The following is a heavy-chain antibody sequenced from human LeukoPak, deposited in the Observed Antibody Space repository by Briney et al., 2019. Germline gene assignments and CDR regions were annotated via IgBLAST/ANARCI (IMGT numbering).Heavy chain of an antibody. D-gene: IGHD3-3*02. Sequence: PGGSLRLSCAASGFPFTSNYMSWVRQAPGKGLEWVSVSYGGDSTFYADAVKGRFTISRDNSKNTLYLQMNSLRAEDTAVYYCARALGDAFDIWGQGTMVTVSS. CDR3: ARALGDAFDI. CDR1: GFPFTSNY. CDR2: SYGGDST. J-gene: IGHJ3*02. V-gene: IGHV3-53*01.